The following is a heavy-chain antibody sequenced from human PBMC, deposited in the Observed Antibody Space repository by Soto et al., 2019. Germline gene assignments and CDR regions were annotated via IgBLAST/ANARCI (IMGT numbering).Heavy chain of an antibody. CDR1: GGSISSYY. Sequence: SETLSLTCTVSGGSISSYYWSWIRQPPGKGLEWIGYIYYSGSTNYNPSLKSRVTISVDTSKNQFSLKLSSVTAADTAVYYCARGIAALESYYYYYMDVWGKGTTVTVSS. CDR3: ARGIAALESYYYYYMDV. J-gene: IGHJ6*03. D-gene: IGHD6-6*01. CDR2: IYYSGST. V-gene: IGHV4-59*01.